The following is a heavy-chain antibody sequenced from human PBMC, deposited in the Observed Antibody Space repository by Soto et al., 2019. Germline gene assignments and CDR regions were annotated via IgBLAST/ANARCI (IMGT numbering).Heavy chain of an antibody. D-gene: IGHD1-26*01. CDR3: ARIKWGLDYYNGMDV. Sequence: ASVKVSCKASGYSVSDYFIQWVRQAPGQGLEWVAWINPKSAATNYAKKFQGRVSLTWDTSFSTAYMELTRLRPDDTAVYYCARIKWGLDYYNGMDVWGQGTTVTVSS. CDR2: INPKSAAT. CDR1: GYSVSDYF. J-gene: IGHJ6*02. V-gene: IGHV1-2*02.